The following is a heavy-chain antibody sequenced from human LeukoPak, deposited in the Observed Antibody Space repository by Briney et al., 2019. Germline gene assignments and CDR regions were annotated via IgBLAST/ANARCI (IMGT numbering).Heavy chain of an antibody. Sequence: ASVKVSCKASGYTFTGYYMHWVRQAPGQGLEWMGWINPNSGGTSFAQKFQGRVTMTRDTSISTAYIELSRLRSDDTAVYFCATYAGYCSSTSCWGFHYWGQGTLVTVSS. D-gene: IGHD2-2*01. V-gene: IGHV1-2*02. J-gene: IGHJ4*02. CDR3: ATYAGYCSSTSCWGFHY. CDR2: INPNSGGT. CDR1: GYTFTGYY.